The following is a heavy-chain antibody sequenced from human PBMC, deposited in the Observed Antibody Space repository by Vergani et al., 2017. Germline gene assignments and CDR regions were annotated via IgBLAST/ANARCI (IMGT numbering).Heavy chain of an antibody. J-gene: IGHJ6*02. Sequence: EVQLVESGGGLIHPGGSLRLSCEGSGFSFSGYWMHWVRQSPEKGLVWVSGISGSGGNTYYANSVKGRFTISRDNSKNTLYLQMNSLRADDTAVYYCAKGVYCSSTSCYEGRGYYYGMGVWGQGP. CDR2: ISGSGGNT. CDR1: GFSFSGYW. V-gene: IGHV3-23*04. D-gene: IGHD2-2*01. CDR3: AKGVYCSSTSCYEGRGYYYGMGV.